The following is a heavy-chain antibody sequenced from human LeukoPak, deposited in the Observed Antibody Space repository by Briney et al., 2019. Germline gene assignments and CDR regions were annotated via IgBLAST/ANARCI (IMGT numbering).Heavy chain of an antibody. J-gene: IGHJ6*04. V-gene: IGHV4-30-2*01. Sequence: SETLSLTCAVSGGSISSGGYSWSWIRQPPGKGLEWIGYIYRSGSTYYNPSLKSRVTISVDRSKNQFSLKLSSVTAADTAVYYCARSGDPTVLIYYYYGMDVWGKGTTVTVSS. CDR2: IYRSGST. CDR1: GGSISSGGYS. CDR3: ARSGDPTVLIYYYYGMDV. D-gene: IGHD2-21*02.